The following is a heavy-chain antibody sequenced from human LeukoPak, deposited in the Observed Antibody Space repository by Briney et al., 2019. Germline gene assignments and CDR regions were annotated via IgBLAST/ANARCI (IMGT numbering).Heavy chain of an antibody. D-gene: IGHD1-1*01. V-gene: IGHV3-30-3*01. J-gene: IGHJ3*02. CDR1: GFTFSSYA. CDR2: ISYDGSNK. CDR3: ARGAQENWNDVDAFDI. Sequence: GRSLRLSCAASGFTFSSYAMHWVRQAPGKGLEWVAVISYDGSNKYYADSVKGRFTISRDNSKNTLYLQMNSLRAEDTAVYYCARGAQENWNDVDAFDIWGQGTMVTVSS.